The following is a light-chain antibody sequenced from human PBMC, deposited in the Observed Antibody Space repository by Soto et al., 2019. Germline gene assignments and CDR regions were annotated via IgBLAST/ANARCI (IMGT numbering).Light chain of an antibody. CDR3: QQRGNWPS. CDR1: QSVSRY. V-gene: IGKV3-11*01. J-gene: IGKJ4*01. CDR2: DAS. Sequence: EIVLTQSPATLSLSPGERATLSCRASQSVSRYLAWYQQKPGQAPRLLIYDASNRATGIPARFSGSGSGTDFSLTISSLEPEDFAVYYCQQRGNWPSFGGGTNVEIK.